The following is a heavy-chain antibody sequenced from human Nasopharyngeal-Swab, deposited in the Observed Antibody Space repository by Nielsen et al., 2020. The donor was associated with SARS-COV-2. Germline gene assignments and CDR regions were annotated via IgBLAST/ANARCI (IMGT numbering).Heavy chain of an antibody. CDR2: MNPNSGNT. J-gene: IGHJ3*02. CDR3: ARGGPDIVVVPAEAFEI. D-gene: IGHD2-2*01. V-gene: IGHV1-8*01. Sequence: ASVKVSCKVSGYTLTELSIHWVRQAPGKGLEWMGWMNPNSGNTGYAQKFQGRVTMTRNTSISTAYMELSSLRSEDTAVYYCARGGPDIVVVPAEAFEIWGQGTMVTVSS. CDR1: GYTLTELS.